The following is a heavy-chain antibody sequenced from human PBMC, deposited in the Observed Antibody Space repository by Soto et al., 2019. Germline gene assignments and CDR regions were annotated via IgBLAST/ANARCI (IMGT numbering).Heavy chain of an antibody. J-gene: IGHJ4*02. V-gene: IGHV3-49*04. CDR3: SRIGPGADTRWFFDY. CDR1: GFDFGDYA. Sequence: GGSLRLSCATSGFDFGDYALTWVRQAPGRGLEWVAFIRAKPAGGTAEYAASVKGRFTLSRDGSESIAYLQMNSLKMEDTGMYYCSRIGPGADTRWFFDYWGQGTPVTVSS. CDR2: IRAKPAGGTA. D-gene: IGHD1-26*01.